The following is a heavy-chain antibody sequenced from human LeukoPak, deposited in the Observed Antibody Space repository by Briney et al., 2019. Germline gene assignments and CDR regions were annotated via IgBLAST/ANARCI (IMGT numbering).Heavy chain of an antibody. V-gene: IGHV1-18*01. CDR2: ISAYNGNT. D-gene: IGHD3-10*01. J-gene: IGHJ6*02. CDR1: GYTFTSYG. Sequence: GASVKVSCKASGYTFTSYGISWVRQAPGQGLEWMGWISAYNGNTNYAQKLQGRVTMTTDTSTSTAYMELRSLRSGDTAVYYCARGSEIVSWFGELSGYYYYGMDVWGQGTTVTVSS. CDR3: ARGSEIVSWFGELSGYYYYGMDV.